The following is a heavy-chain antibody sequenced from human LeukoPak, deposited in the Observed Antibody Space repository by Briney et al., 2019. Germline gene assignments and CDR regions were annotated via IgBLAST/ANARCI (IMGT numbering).Heavy chain of an antibody. CDR1: GGSFSGYY. D-gene: IGHD3-10*01. CDR2: INHSGST. J-gene: IGHJ4*02. V-gene: IGHV4-34*01. CDR3: AVYGSGSYYYGIDY. Sequence: SETLSLTCAVYGGSFSGYYWSWIRQPPGKGLEWIGEINHSGSTNYNPSLKSRVTISVDTSKNQFSLKLSSVTAADTAVYYCAVYGSGSYYYGIDYWGQGTLVTVSS.